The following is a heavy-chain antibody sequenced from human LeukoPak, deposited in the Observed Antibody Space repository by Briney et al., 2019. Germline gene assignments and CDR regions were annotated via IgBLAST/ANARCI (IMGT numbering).Heavy chain of an antibody. J-gene: IGHJ6*03. CDR3: LAGYYYYYMDV. V-gene: IGHV3-74*01. Sequence: GGSLRLSCAASGFAFSNYWLHWVRQAPGKRLVWVARINTHGSSTNYADSLKGRFTISRDNAKNTLYLQMTSLSAEDTAVYYALAGYYYYYMDVWGKGTTVTVSS. D-gene: IGHD6-13*01. CDR1: GFAFSNYW. CDR2: INTHGSST.